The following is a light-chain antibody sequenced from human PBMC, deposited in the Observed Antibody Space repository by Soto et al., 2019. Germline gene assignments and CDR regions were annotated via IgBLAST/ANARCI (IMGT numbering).Light chain of an antibody. CDR1: QGITND. CDR3: LQEHNYPLT. J-gene: IGKJ4*01. CDR2: SAS. V-gene: IGKV1-6*01. Sequence: AIQMTQSPSCLSASVGDRVTTTCRASQGITNDLGWYQQKPGQAPKLLIYSASSLQSGVPSRFSGSGSGIDFSLTISSLQPEDFATYYCLQEHNYPLTFGGGTKV.